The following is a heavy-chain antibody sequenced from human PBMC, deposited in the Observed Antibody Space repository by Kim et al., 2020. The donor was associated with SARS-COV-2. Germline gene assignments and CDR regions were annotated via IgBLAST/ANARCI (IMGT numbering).Heavy chain of an antibody. Sequence: GGSLRLSCAASGFTFDDYGMNWVRQLPGKGLEWVSGINWKGSSTGYAEPVKGRFTISRDNAKNSLYLQMNNLRPEDTAIYYCARGRGGTSGWTYYYFDS. CDR2: INWKGSST. V-gene: IGHV3-20*04. CDR3: ARGRGGTSGWTYYYFDS. CDR1: GFTFDDYG. J-gene: IGHJ4*01. D-gene: IGHD2-2*01.